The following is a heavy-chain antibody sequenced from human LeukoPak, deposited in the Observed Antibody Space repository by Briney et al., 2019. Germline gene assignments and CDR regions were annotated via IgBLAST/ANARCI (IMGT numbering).Heavy chain of an antibody. V-gene: IGHV3-23*01. Sequence: PGGFLRLSCAASGFTFSSYAMSWVSQAPGKGLEWVSAIIGSGGSTYYADSVKGRFTISRDNSKNTLYLQMNSLRAEDTAVYYCAKDHDSGSFAAYYYYMDVWGKGTTVTVSS. D-gene: IGHD1-26*01. CDR3: AKDHDSGSFAAYYYYMDV. CDR1: GFTFSSYA. CDR2: IIGSGGST. J-gene: IGHJ6*03.